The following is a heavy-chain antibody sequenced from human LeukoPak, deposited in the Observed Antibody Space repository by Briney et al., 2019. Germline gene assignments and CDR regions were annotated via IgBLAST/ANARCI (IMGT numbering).Heavy chain of an antibody. CDR3: ATTTTRYDSSGYNLFDY. J-gene: IGHJ4*02. Sequence: GGSLRLSCAASGFTFSSYWMSWVRQAPGKGLEWVANIQQDGSEKYYVDSVKGRFTISRDNAKNSLYLQLNSLRAEDTAVYYCATTTTRYDSSGYNLFDYWGQGTLVTVSS. D-gene: IGHD3-22*01. V-gene: IGHV3-7*01. CDR1: GFTFSSYW. CDR2: IQQDGSEK.